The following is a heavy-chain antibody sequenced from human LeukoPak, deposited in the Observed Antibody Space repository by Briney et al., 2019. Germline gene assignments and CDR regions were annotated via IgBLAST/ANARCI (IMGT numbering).Heavy chain of an antibody. Sequence: PSETLSLTCSVSGYSISSDFYWGWIRQPPGKGLEWIGYIYYSGSTNYNPSLKSRVTISVDTSKNQFSLKLSSVTAADTAVYYCARDVLGIAAAWGQGTLVTVSS. CDR1: GYSISSDFY. J-gene: IGHJ5*02. D-gene: IGHD6-13*01. CDR2: IYYSGST. CDR3: ARDVLGIAAA. V-gene: IGHV4-61*01.